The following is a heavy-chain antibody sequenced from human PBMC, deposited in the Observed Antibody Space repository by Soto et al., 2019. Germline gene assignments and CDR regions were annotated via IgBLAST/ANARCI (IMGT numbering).Heavy chain of an antibody. D-gene: IGHD4-17*01. CDR1: GGTISIGDYY. J-gene: IGHJ3*02. CDR2: IYYSGST. Sequence: SETVSLTCTVSGGTISIGDYYWSWIRQPPGKGPEWIGYIYYSGSTYYNPSLKSRVTISVDPSKNQFSLKLSSVTAADTDVYYCLRHDYGDYMVDFDIWXQG. CDR3: LRHDYGDYMVDFDI. V-gene: IGHV4-30-4*01.